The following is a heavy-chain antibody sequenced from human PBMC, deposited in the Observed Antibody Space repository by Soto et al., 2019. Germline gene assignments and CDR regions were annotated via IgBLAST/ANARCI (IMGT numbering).Heavy chain of an antibody. J-gene: IGHJ4*02. CDR3: VSSLGDYVDS. Sequence: EVQLVESGGGLVQAGGSLRVSCVASGFSFSNYWMSWVRQAPGKGPEWVANIKQDGSEKYYVDSVKGRLTISRDNAQNSPCLKANSLTSKDTAGYYCVSSLGDYVDSWGQGTMVIVSS. CDR1: GFSFSNYW. CDR2: IKQDGSEK. D-gene: IGHD4-17*01. V-gene: IGHV3-7*01.